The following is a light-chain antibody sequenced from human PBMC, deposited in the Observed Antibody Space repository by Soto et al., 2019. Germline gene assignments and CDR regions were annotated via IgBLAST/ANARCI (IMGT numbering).Light chain of an antibody. Sequence: QSVLTQPASVSGSPGQSITISCTGTRLDVGGYNYVSWYQQHPGKAHKLIIYEVTNRPLGVSDRFSGSKSDNTASLTIAGLQTEDEADYYCCSYVSSKTYVLGTGTKLTVL. CDR3: CSYVSSKTYV. V-gene: IGLV2-14*03. CDR2: EVT. CDR1: RLDVGGYNY. J-gene: IGLJ1*01.